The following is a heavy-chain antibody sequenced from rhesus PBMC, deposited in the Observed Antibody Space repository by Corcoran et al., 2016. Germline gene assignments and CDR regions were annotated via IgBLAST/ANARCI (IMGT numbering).Heavy chain of an antibody. V-gene: IGHV4-147*01. D-gene: IGHD5-12*01. CDR2: ISGSGGST. J-gene: IGHJ4*01. CDR1: GGPITSNS. Sequence: QVQLQESGPGLVQPSETLSLTSAVSGGPITSNSWSWIRQPPGTGLEWIGRISGSGGSTSYNPSLTSRVTISTDTYQNQFSLKVSSVTAADTAVYYCARGGYSYSMDCDYWGQGVLVTVSS. CDR3: ARGGYSYSMDCDY.